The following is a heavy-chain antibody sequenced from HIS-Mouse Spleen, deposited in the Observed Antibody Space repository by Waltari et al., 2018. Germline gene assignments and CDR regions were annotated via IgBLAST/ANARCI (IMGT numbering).Heavy chain of an antibody. Sequence: EVQLVESGGGLVQPGGSLRLSCAASGFTFSSYWMSWVRQAPGRGLEWVANIKQDGSGKYQVDSVKGRFTISRDNAKNSLYLQMNSLRAEDTAVYYCARDRMVRAPDAFDIWGQGTMVTVSS. CDR3: ARDRMVRAPDAFDI. CDR2: IKQDGSGK. J-gene: IGHJ3*02. CDR1: GFTFSSYW. D-gene: IGHD3-10*01. V-gene: IGHV3-7*01.